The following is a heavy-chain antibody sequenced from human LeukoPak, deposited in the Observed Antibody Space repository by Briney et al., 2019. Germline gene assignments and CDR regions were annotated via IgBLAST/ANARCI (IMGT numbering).Heavy chain of an antibody. CDR1: GFTVSSNY. D-gene: IGHD6-13*01. V-gene: IGHV3-53*01. J-gene: IGHJ4*02. CDR3: ARDRGIAAAMDY. CDR2: IYGGGST. Sequence: GGSLRLSCAASGFTVSSNYMSWVRQAPGKGLEWVSVIYGGGSTYYADSVKGRFTISRDSSKNTLYLQMNSLRAEDTAVYYCARDRGIAAAMDYWGQGPLVTVSS.